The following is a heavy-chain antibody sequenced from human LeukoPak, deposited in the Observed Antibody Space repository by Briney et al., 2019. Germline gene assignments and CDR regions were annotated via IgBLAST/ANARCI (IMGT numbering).Heavy chain of an antibody. D-gene: IGHD5-24*01. J-gene: IGHJ4*02. CDR1: GGSISSSSYY. CDR3: ARHLEMATNYFDY. V-gene: IGHV4-61*05. CDR2: IYTSGST. Sequence: SETLSLTCTVSGGSISSSSYYWGWIRQPPGKGLEWIGYIYTSGSTNYNPSLKSRVTISVDTSKNQFSLKLSSVTAADTAVYYCARHLEMATNYFDYWGQGTLVTVSS.